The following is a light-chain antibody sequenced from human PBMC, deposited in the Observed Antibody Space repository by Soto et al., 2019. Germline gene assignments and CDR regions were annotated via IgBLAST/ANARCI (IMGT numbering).Light chain of an antibody. CDR3: CSYAGSDTHYV. J-gene: IGLJ1*01. CDR1: SSDVGGYNS. Sequence: VLAQAPSRVGVSVPSVTISCNGKSSDVGGYNSVSWYQQHPDKAPKFMIYDVSKRPSGVPDRFSGSKSGNTASLTISGLQAEDEADYYCCSYAGSDTHYVFGTGTKVTVL. V-gene: IGLV2-11*01. CDR2: DVS.